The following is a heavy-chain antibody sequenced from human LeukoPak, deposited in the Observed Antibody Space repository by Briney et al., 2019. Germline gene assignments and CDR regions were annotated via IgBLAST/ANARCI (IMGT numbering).Heavy chain of an antibody. CDR3: ARDRIVVSPRVEYNFDY. CDR2: IIPIFGTA. J-gene: IGHJ4*02. Sequence: SVKVSYKASGGTFSSYAISWVRQAPGQGLEWMGGIIPIFGTANYAQKFQGRVTITADESTSTAYMELSSLRSEDTAVYYCARDRIVVSPRVEYNFDYWGQGTLVTVSS. V-gene: IGHV1-69*13. D-gene: IGHD3-22*01. CDR1: GGTFSSYA.